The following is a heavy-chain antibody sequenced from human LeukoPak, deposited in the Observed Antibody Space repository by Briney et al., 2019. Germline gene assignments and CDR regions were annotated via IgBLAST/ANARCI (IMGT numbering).Heavy chain of an antibody. CDR3: ARGLLYSSSWYPNWFDP. CDR1: GYTFTSYY. D-gene: IGHD6-13*01. J-gene: IGHJ5*02. Sequence: GASVKVSCTASGYTFTSYYMHWVRQAPGQGLEWMGIINPSGGSTSYAQKFQGRVTMTRDMSTSTVHIELSSLRSEDTAVYYCARGLLYSSSWYPNWFDPWGQGTLVTVSS. V-gene: IGHV1-46*01. CDR2: INPSGGST.